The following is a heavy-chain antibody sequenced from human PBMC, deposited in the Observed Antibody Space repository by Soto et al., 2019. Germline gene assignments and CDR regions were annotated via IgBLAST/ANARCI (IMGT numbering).Heavy chain of an antibody. J-gene: IGHJ4*01. V-gene: IGHV1-8*01. D-gene: IGHD6-13*01. CDR2: MNPRSGNT. Sequence: ASVKVSFKASGYTFTSWDVYWVRQAAGQGLEWMGYMNPRSGNTGYEQKFQGRVTMTRDTSISTAYMELSSLTSDDTAVYYCTASSWTGAGLDFWGQGTPVTVSS. CDR3: TASSWTGAGLDF. CDR1: GYTFTSWD.